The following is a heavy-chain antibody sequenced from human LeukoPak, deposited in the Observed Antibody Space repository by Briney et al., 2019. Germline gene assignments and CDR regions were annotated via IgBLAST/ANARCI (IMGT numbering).Heavy chain of an antibody. J-gene: IGHJ4*02. D-gene: IGHD1-7*01. CDR2: ISSSGDTM. V-gene: IGHV3-11*04. CDR3: ARVMGNYASDY. Sequence: GGSLRLSCAASGFSFSDYYMSWIRQAPGKGLEWVSYISSSGDTMSYADSVKGRFTISRDNAKNSLYLQMSSLRAEDAARYYCARVMGNYASDYWGQGALVTVSS. CDR1: GFSFSDYY.